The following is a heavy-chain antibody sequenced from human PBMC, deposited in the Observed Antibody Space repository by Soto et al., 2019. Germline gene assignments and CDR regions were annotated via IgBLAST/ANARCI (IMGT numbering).Heavy chain of an antibody. CDR1: GFTFSSYA. D-gene: IGHD2-2*01. Sequence: GGSLRLSCAASGFTFSSYAMSWVRQAPGKGLEWVSAISGSGGSTYYADSVKGRFTISRDNSKNTLYLQMNSLRAEDTAVYYCAKVFYCSSTSCHYFYFDYWGQGTLVTVSS. CDR3: AKVFYCSSTSCHYFYFDY. J-gene: IGHJ4*02. V-gene: IGHV3-23*01. CDR2: ISGSGGST.